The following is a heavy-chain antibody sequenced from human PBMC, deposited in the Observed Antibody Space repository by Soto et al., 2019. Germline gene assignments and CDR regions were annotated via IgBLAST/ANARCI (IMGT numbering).Heavy chain of an antibody. Sequence: ASVKVSCKASGYTFTGYYMHWVRQAPGQGLEWMGWINPNSGGTNYAQKFQGRVTMTRDTSISTAYMELSRLRSDDTAVYYCARDGSSSSLDGYYYGMDVWGQGTPVPVSS. D-gene: IGHD6-6*01. CDR2: INPNSGGT. CDR1: GYTFTGYY. J-gene: IGHJ6*02. V-gene: IGHV1-2*02. CDR3: ARDGSSSSLDGYYYGMDV.